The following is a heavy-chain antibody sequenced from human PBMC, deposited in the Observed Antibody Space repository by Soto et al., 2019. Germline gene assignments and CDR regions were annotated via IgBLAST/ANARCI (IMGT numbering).Heavy chain of an antibody. V-gene: IGHV3-23*01. CDR3: AKKSCSSPGCPYGMDV. Sequence: EVQLLESGGGLVQPGGSLRLSCAASGFNFNAYVMNWVRQAPGKGLEWVSIISFTGDSRYYADSVKDRFTISRDNSQNTLYLQMNRLRAEDTAVYYCAKKSCSSPGCPYGMDVWGQGTTVTVS. CDR1: GFNFNAYV. J-gene: IGHJ6*02. D-gene: IGHD2-2*01. CDR2: ISFTGDSR.